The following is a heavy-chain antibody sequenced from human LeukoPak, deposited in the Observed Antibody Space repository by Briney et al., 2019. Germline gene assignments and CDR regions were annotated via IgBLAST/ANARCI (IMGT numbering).Heavy chain of an antibody. J-gene: IGHJ5*02. CDR2: IIPIFGTA. CDR1: GGTFSSYA. V-gene: IGHV1-69*05. Sequence: SVKVSCKASGGTFSSYAISWVRQAPGQGLEWMGGIIPIFGTANYAQKFQGRVTITTDGSTSTAYMELSSLRSEDTAVYYCARDMDIVVVPAAKAGSFSRNWFDPWGQGTLVTVSS. D-gene: IGHD2-2*03. CDR3: ARDMDIVVVPAAKAGSFSRNWFDP.